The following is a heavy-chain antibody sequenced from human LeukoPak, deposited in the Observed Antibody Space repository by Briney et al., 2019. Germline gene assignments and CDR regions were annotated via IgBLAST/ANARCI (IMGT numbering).Heavy chain of an antibody. J-gene: IGHJ4*02. V-gene: IGHV3-23*01. D-gene: IGHD2-21*01. CDR2: ISGSGGST. CDR3: AKNRALHEIDY. CDR1: GFAFSTYA. Sequence: PGGSLRLSCAASGFAFSTYAMSWVRRAPGKGLEWVSGISGSGGSTYYADSVKGRFTISRDNSKNTLYLQMNSLIAGDTAIYYCAKNRALHEIDYWGQGTLVTVSS.